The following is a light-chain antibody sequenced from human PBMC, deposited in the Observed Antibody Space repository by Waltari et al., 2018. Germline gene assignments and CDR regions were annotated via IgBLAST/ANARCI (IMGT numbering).Light chain of an antibody. CDR2: GTS. CDR1: LSISSS. V-gene: IGKV3-15*01. Sequence: EMALTQSPATLSVSPGESVALSCRASLSISSSLAGYQQKPGQAPRLLLFGTSTRATGVPARFSGSGSGTEFTLTISNMQSEDFGVYYCQQYGHWPPITFGQGTRLDIE. J-gene: IGKJ5*01. CDR3: QQYGHWPPIT.